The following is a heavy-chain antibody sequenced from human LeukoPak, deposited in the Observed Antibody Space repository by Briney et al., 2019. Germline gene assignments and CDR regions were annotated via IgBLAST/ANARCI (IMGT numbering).Heavy chain of an antibody. Sequence: PSETLSLTCTVSGSSISSYYWSWIRQPPGKGLEWIGYIYYSGSTNYNPSLKSRVTISVDTSKNQFSLKLSSVTAADTAVYYCARRAPHGVDVWGQGTTVTVSS. CDR3: ARRAPHGVDV. CDR2: IYYSGST. CDR1: GSSISSYY. J-gene: IGHJ6*02. V-gene: IGHV4-59*08.